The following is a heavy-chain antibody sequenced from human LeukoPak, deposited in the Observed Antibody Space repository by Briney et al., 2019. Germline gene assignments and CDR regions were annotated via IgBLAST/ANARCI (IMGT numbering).Heavy chain of an antibody. Sequence: GGSLRLSCAASGFTFDDYAMHWVRQAPGKGLEWVSGISWNSGSIGYADSVKGRFTISRDNAKNSLYLQMNSLRAEDTALYYCAKWLQLVGFDYWGQGTLVTVS. CDR2: ISWNSGSI. J-gene: IGHJ4*02. CDR1: GFTFDDYA. D-gene: IGHD6-13*01. CDR3: AKWLQLVGFDY. V-gene: IGHV3-9*01.